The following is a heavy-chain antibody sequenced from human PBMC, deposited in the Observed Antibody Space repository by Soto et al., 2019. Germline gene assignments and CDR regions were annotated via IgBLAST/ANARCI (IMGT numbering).Heavy chain of an antibody. V-gene: IGHV3-23*01. CDR1: GFTFSSYA. D-gene: IGHD2-2*01. J-gene: IGHJ3*02. CDR2: ISGSVGRT. Sequence: GWSLRLSCATSGFTFSSYAMSWVRQGAGKRRARGQDISGSVGRTYYAHSMKGRFTISRDNSNNTLYQQMNRLRXXDTAVYYCAKGSGKMPPRAFDIWGQGTMVTVSS. CDR3: AKGSGKMPPRAFDI.